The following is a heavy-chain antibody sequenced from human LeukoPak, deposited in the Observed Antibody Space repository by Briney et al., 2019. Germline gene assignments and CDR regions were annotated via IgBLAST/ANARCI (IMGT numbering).Heavy chain of an antibody. Sequence: WASVKVSCKASVYTFTDYYIHWVRQAPRQGLEWMGRINCITGDTRSAQKFQGRVTMTRDTSISTAYMQLSSLRSDDTAVYYCAREIAATGAAVDYWGQGILVTVSS. V-gene: IGHV1-2*06. CDR1: VYTFTDYY. J-gene: IGHJ4*02. CDR2: INCITGDT. D-gene: IGHD6-13*01. CDR3: AREIAATGAAVDY.